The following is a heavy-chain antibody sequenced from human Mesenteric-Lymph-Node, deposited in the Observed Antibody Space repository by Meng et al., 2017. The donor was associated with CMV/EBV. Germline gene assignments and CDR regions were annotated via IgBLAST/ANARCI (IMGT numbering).Heavy chain of an antibody. V-gene: IGHV3-23*01. CDR1: GFTFRSYA. D-gene: IGHD2-2*01. CDR2: ISGSGDNT. J-gene: IGHJ4*02. CDR3: AKDVYCSSSSCTSSFDH. Sequence: GGSLRLSCAASGFTFRSYAMAWARQAPGKGLEWVSAISGSGDNTFYADSVRGRFIISRDNSKNTLYLQMNSLRAEDTALYCCAKDVYCSSSSCTSSFDHWGQGALVTVSS.